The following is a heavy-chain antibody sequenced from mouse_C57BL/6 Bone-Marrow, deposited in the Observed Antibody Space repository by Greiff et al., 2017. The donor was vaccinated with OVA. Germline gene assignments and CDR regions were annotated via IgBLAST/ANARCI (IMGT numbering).Heavy chain of an antibody. V-gene: IGHV1-81*01. Sequence: VKLMESGAELARPGASVKLSCKASGYTFTSYGISWVKQRTGQGLEWIGEIYPRSGNTYYNEKFKGKATLTADKSSSTAYMELRSLTSEDSAVYFCARRGYYYGSRGAMAYWGQGTSVTVSA. CDR2: IYPRSGNT. J-gene: IGHJ4*01. D-gene: IGHD1-1*01. CDR3: ARRGYYYGSRGAMAY. CDR1: GYTFTSYG.